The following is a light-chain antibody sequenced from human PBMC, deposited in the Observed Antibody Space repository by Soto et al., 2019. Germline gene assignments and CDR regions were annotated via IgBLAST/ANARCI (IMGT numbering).Light chain of an antibody. CDR2: AAS. V-gene: IGKV3-20*01. CDR1: QSVSSSY. Sequence: EIVLTQSPGTLSLSPGERATLSCRASQSVSSSYLAWYQQKPGQAPRLLIYAASSRATGIPARFSGSGSGTDFTITISRLEPEDFAVYYCQQYGSSLPWTFGQGTKVEIK. CDR3: QQYGSSLPWT. J-gene: IGKJ1*01.